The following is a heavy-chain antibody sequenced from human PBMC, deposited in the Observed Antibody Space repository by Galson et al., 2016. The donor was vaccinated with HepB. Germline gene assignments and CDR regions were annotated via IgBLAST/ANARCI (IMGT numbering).Heavy chain of an antibody. CDR2: IYSGGNT. Sequence: SLRLSCAASGFTFSSYSMNWVRQAPGKGLEWVSLIYSGGNTRYADSVKGRFTISRDNSKNTVYLQMNSLRAEDTAVYYCSTLNPASPYFDYWGQGTLVTVSS. J-gene: IGHJ4*02. CDR1: GFTFSSYS. CDR3: STLNPASPYFDY. V-gene: IGHV3-53*01.